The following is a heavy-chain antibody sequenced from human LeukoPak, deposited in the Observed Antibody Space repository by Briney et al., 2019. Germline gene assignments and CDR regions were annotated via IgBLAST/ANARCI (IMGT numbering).Heavy chain of an antibody. Sequence: PSETLSLTCAVYGGSFSGYYWSWIRQPPGKGLEWIGYIYYTGSTNYNPSLKSRVTISVDTSKNQFSLKLSSVTAADSAVYYCARGLGYYHSSVGYWGQGTLVTVSS. CDR3: ARGLGYYHSSVGY. CDR2: IYYTGST. J-gene: IGHJ4*02. CDR1: GGSFSGYY. D-gene: IGHD3-22*01. V-gene: IGHV4-59*01.